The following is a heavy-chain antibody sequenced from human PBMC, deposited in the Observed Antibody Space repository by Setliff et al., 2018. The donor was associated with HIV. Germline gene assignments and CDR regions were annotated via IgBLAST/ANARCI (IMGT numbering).Heavy chain of an antibody. CDR3: ASSLYSSSSFDY. CDR1: GGSISSSSYY. V-gene: IGHV4-39*07. J-gene: IGHJ4*02. CDR2: MYTSGGT. Sequence: SETLSLTCTVSGGSISSSSYYWGWIRQPPGKGLEWIGRMYTSGGTNYNPSLKSRVTIAVDRSKNQFSLKLSSATAADTAVYYCASSLYSSSSFDYWGQGMLVTVSS. D-gene: IGHD6-6*01.